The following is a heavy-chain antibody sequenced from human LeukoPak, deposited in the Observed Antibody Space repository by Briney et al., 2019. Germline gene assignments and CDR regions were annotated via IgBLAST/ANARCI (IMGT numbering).Heavy chain of an antibody. CDR1: GYTFTGYY. Sequence: ASVKVSCKASGYTFTGYYMHWVRQAPGQGLEWMGWINPNSGGTNYAQKFQGRVTMTRDTSISTAYMELNRLRSDDTAVYYCASSWYYDSSGYYTAFDIWGQGTMVTVSS. CDR2: INPNSGGT. D-gene: IGHD3-22*01. J-gene: IGHJ3*02. CDR3: ASSWYYDSSGYYTAFDI. V-gene: IGHV1-2*02.